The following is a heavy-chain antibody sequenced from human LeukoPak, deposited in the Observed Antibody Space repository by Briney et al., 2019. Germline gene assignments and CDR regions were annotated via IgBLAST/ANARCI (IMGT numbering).Heavy chain of an antibody. CDR2: IYPGDSDT. CDR1: GYSFTSYW. V-gene: IGHV5-51*03. CDR3: ARPGTASGGDYGRSDAFDI. J-gene: IGHJ3*02. Sequence: KPGGSLKISCKGSGYSFTSYWIGWVRQMPGKGLEWMGIIYPGDSDTRYSPSFQGQVTISADKSISTAYLQWSSLKASDTAMYYCARPGTASGGDYGRSDAFDIWGQGTMVTVSS. D-gene: IGHD4-17*01.